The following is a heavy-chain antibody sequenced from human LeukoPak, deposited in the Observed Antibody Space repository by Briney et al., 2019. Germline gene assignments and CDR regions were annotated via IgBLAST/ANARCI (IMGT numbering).Heavy chain of an antibody. CDR3: ARGGGFLTDF. CDR1: GFTFSQSY. CDR2: IKHDDSEK. J-gene: IGHJ4*02. V-gene: IGHV3-7*05. D-gene: IGHD3-16*01. Sequence: GGSLRLSCAASGFTFSQSYMTWFRQTPGKGREWVANIKHDDSEKFYVDSVKGRFTISRDNAQNSLYLHMSSLRAEDTAIYYCARGGGFLTDFWGQGTLVTVSS.